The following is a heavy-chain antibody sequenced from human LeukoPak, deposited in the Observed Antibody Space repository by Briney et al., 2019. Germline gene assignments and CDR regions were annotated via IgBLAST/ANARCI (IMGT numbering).Heavy chain of an antibody. Sequence: TVKGNWIDRVCRRTMKRMEWVANIKPDGSVGYYVDSVRGRFIISRDNAGNSLYLQMNSLRVEDTAVYYCTQNLVAAAGDHWGQGTLLIVSS. V-gene: IGHV3-7*02. J-gene: IGHJ4*02. CDR1: TVKGNW. CDR3: TQNLVAAAGDH. D-gene: IGHD6-13*01. CDR2: IKPDGSVG.